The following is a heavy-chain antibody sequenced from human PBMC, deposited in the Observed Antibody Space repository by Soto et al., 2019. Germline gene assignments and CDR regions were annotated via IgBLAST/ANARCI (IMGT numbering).Heavy chain of an antibody. V-gene: IGHV3-11*01. CDR3: ARDTPGGDIVVVPAADPYYYYYMDV. CDR1: GFTFSDYY. CDR2: ISSSGSTI. D-gene: IGHD2-2*01. J-gene: IGHJ6*03. Sequence: GGSLRLSCAASGFTFSDYYMSWIRQAPGKGLEWVSYISSSGSTIYYADSVKGRFTISRDNAKNSLYLQMNSLRAEDTAVYYCARDTPGGDIVVVPAADPYYYYYMDVWGKGTTVTVSS.